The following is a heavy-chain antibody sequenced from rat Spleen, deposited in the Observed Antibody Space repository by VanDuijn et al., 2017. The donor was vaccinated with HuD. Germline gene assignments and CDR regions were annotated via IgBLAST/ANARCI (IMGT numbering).Heavy chain of an antibody. CDR1: AFTFSDYN. V-gene: IGHV5-19*01. Sequence: EVQLVEPGGGLVQPGRSLKLSCAASAFTFSDYNMAWMRQAPKKGLEWVASISPSGGNTYYRDSVKGRFTISRDNAKSTLYLQMDSLRSEDTATYYCTTANSGGYSELYYFDYWGQGVMVTVSS. CDR2: ISPSGGNT. J-gene: IGHJ2*01. D-gene: IGHD1-11*01. CDR3: TTANSGGYSELYYFDY.